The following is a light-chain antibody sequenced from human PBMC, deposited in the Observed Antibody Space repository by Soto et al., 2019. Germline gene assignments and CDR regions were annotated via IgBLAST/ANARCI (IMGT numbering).Light chain of an antibody. CDR1: PSVSSY. CDR2: AAS. J-gene: IGKJ2*01. CDR3: HQYDNTPQT. V-gene: IGKV3-20*01. Sequence: EIVLTQSPATLSLSPGERATLSCRASPSVSSYLAWYQQKPGQAPRVLIYAASNRATGIPDRFSGSGSGTDFSLTISRLEPEDFAVYYCHQYDNTPQTFGQGTTGDIK.